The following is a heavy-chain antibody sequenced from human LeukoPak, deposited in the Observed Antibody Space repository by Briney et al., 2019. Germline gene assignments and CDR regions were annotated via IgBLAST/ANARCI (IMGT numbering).Heavy chain of an antibody. CDR3: ARGGSSGWINWFDP. CDR1: GFTFSSYS. D-gene: IGHD6-19*01. V-gene: IGHV3-21*01. Sequence: GGSLRLSCAASGFTFSSYSMNWVRQAPGKGLEWVSSISSSGSYIYYADSLQGRFTISKDNAKKSVYLQMNSLRAEDTAVYYCARGGSSGWINWFDPWGQGTLVTVSS. J-gene: IGHJ5*02. CDR2: ISSSGSYI.